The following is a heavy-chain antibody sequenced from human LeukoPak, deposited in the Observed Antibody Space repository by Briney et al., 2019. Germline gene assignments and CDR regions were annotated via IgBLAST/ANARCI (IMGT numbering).Heavy chain of an antibody. J-gene: IGHJ3*02. Sequence: GASVKVSCKASGGTFSSYAISWVRQAPGQGLEWMGRIIPILGIANYAQKFQGRVTITADKSTSTAYMELSSLRSEDTAVYYCARLWFGEPDAFDIWGQGTMVTVSS. CDR2: IIPILGIA. D-gene: IGHD3-10*01. CDR3: ARLWFGEPDAFDI. CDR1: GGTFSSYA. V-gene: IGHV1-69*04.